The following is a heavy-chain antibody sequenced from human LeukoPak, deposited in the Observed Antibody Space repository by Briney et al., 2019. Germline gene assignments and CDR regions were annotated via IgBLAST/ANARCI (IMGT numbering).Heavy chain of an antibody. CDR2: INWDGGST. CDR1: GFTFDDYG. Sequence: GGSLRLSCAASGFTFDDYGMSWVRQAPGEGLEWVSGINWDGGSTGYADSVKGRFTISRDNAKNSLYLQMNSLRAEDTALYYCARSLQQLVRPHDAFDIWGQGTMVTVSS. CDR3: ARSLQQLVRPHDAFDI. V-gene: IGHV3-20*04. J-gene: IGHJ3*02. D-gene: IGHD6-13*01.